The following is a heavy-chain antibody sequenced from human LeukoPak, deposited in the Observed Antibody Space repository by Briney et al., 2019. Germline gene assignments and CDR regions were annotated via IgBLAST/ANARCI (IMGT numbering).Heavy chain of an antibody. V-gene: IGHV1-2*02. D-gene: IGHD6-19*01. CDR2: INPNSGGT. Sequence: GASVKVSCKASGYTFTGYYMHWVRQAPGQGLEWMGWINPNSGGTNYAQKFQGRVTMTRDTSISTAYMELSRLRSDDTAVYYCARDPVTAVAGTRNWGQGTLVTVSS. CDR3: ARDPVTAVAGTRN. CDR1: GYTFTGYY. J-gene: IGHJ4*02.